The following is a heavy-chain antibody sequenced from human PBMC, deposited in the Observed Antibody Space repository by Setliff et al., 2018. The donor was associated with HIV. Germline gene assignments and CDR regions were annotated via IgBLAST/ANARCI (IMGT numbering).Heavy chain of an antibody. Sequence: SETLSLTCTVSGGSISDSRYYWGWIRQPPGKGLEWIGYIYYSGSATYNPSLKSRVTISVDTSKNQFSLKLSSVTAADTAVYYCARAPGGAAAASYYYYYMDVWGKGTTVTVSS. D-gene: IGHD6-13*01. CDR3: ARAPGGAAAASYYYYYMDV. V-gene: IGHV4-61*05. CDR2: IYYSGSA. J-gene: IGHJ6*03. CDR1: GGSISDSRYY.